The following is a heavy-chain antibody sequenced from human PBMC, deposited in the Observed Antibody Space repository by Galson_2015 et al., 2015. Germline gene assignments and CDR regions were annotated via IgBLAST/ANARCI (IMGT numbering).Heavy chain of an antibody. V-gene: IGHV1-69*13. CDR3: ASSLGVAAHYGMDV. D-gene: IGHD3-3*01. CDR1: GGTFSSYA. CDR2: IIPIFGTA. J-gene: IGHJ6*02. Sequence: SVKVSCKASGGTFSSYAISWVRQAPGQGLEWMGGIIPIFGTANYAQKFQGRVTITADESTSTAYMELSSLRSEDTAVYYCASSLGVAAHYGMDVWGQGTTVTVSS.